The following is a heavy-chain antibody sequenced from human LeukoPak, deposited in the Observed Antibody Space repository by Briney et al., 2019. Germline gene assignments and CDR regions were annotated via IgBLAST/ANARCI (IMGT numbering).Heavy chain of an antibody. Sequence: PGGSLRLSCADSGFTFSSYWMSWVRQAPGKGLEGVANIKQDGGEKYYVDSVRGRFTLSRDNAKNSLYLQMNSLRVEDTAVYYCATSAARAIESWGQGTLVTVSS. D-gene: IGHD6-25*01. CDR1: GFTFSSYW. CDR2: IKQDGGEK. V-gene: IGHV3-7*01. J-gene: IGHJ4*02. CDR3: ATSAARAIES.